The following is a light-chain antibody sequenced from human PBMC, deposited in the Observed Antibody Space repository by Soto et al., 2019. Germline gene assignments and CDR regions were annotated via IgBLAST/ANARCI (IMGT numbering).Light chain of an antibody. Sequence: DIVLTESPPTLSLSPGERATLSCRASQSVSSYLAWYQLKPGQAPRLLIYDASNRATGIPARFSGSGSGTDFTLTISSLEPEDFALQYCHQRSNWPTITFGQGTRLDIK. CDR1: QSVSSY. V-gene: IGKV3-11*01. J-gene: IGKJ5*01. CDR3: HQRSNWPTIT. CDR2: DAS.